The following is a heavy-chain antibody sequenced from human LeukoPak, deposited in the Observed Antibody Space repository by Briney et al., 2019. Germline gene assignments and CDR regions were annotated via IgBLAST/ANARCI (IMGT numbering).Heavy chain of an antibody. CDR1: GYSISSAYY. CDR3: ARVVVPGWFDP. V-gene: IGHV4-38-2*02. CDR2: MYHSGST. Sequence: SETLSLTCSVSGYSISSAYYWGWIRQPPGKGLEWIGTMYHSGSTNYNPSLKSRVTISVDTSKNQFSLKLSSVTAADTAVYFCARVVVPGWFDPWGQGTLVTVSS. D-gene: IGHD2-15*01. J-gene: IGHJ5*02.